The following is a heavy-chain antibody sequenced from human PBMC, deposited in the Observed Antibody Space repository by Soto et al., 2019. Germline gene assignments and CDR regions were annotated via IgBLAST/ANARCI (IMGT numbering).Heavy chain of an antibody. V-gene: IGHV1-69*12. CDR3: ASPGIFGVVLAPGYFAY. J-gene: IGHJ4*02. CDR2: IIPIFGTA. Sequence: QVQLVQSGAEVKKPGSSVKVSCKASGGTFSSYAISWVRQAPGQGLEWMGGIIPIFGTANYAQKFQGRVTITADDSPSTADMELRSLRSEDTAVYYCASPGIFGVVLAPGYFAYWGQGTLVTVSS. CDR1: GGTFSSYA. D-gene: IGHD3-3*01.